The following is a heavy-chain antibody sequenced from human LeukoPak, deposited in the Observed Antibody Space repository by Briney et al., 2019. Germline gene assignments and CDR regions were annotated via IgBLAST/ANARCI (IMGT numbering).Heavy chain of an antibody. D-gene: IGHD3-10*01. J-gene: IGHJ4*02. CDR1: GGSFSGYY. CDR3: ARRITMVRGVYHHFDY. Sequence: SETLSLTCAVYGGSFSGYYWSWIRQPPGKGLEWIGEINHSGSTNYNPSLKSRVTISVDTSKNQFSLKLSSVTAADTAVYYCARRITMVRGVYHHFDYWGQGTLVTVSS. CDR2: INHSGST. V-gene: IGHV4-34*01.